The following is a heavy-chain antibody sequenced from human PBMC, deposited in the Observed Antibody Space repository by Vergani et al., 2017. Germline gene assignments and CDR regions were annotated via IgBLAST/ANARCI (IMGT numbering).Heavy chain of an antibody. CDR2: IIPILGTA. CDR3: ARVGGVYSSVAEDY. J-gene: IGHJ4*02. CDR1: GGTFSSYA. D-gene: IGHD6-19*01. Sequence: QVQLVQSGAEVKKPGSSVKVSCKASGGTFSSYAISWVRQAPGQGLEWMGRIIPILGTANYAQKFQGRVTITADESTSTSYMELSSLRSEDTAVYYCARVGGVYSSVAEDYWGQGTLVTVSS. V-gene: IGHV1-69*11.